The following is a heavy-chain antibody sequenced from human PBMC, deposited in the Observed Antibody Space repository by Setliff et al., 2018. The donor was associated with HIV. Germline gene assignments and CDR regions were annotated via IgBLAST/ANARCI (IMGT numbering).Heavy chain of an antibody. CDR3: ASERSRGNYYYSLDV. V-gene: IGHV1-69-2*01. Sequence: ASVKVSCKASGYSFTSYYIHWIQQAPGKGLEWMGLVDPENPTTIYAARFQGRVTITADTSTDTAYMELSRLRSEDTAIYYCASERSRGNYYYSLDVWGKGTTVTVSS. CDR1: GYSFTSYY. J-gene: IGHJ6*03. CDR2: VDPENPTT.